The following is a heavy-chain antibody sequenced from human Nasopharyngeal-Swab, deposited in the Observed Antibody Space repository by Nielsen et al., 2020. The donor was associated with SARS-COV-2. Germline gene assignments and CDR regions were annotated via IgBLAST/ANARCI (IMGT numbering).Heavy chain of an antibody. Sequence: GSLKISCAASGFTFSSYAMHWVRQAPGKGLEWVAVISYDGSNKYYADSVKGRFTISRDNSKNTLYLQMNSLRAEDTAVYYCARDGGGWFDPWGQGTLVTVSS. CDR1: GFTFSSYA. J-gene: IGHJ5*02. V-gene: IGHV3-30*04. CDR2: ISYDGSNK. CDR3: ARDGGGWFDP. D-gene: IGHD2-15*01.